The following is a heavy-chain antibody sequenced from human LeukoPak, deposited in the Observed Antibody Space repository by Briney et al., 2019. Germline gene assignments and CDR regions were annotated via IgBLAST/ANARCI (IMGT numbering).Heavy chain of an antibody. CDR3: ASSQTGTLDAFDI. CDR2: MNPNSGNT. Sequence: LWASVKVSCKASGYTFTSYDINWVRQATGQGLEWMGWMNPNSGNTGYAQKFQGRVTITRNTSISTAYMELSSLRSEDTAVYYCASSQTGTLDAFDIWGQGTMVTVSS. V-gene: IGHV1-8*03. CDR1: GYTFTSYD. D-gene: IGHD1-1*01. J-gene: IGHJ3*02.